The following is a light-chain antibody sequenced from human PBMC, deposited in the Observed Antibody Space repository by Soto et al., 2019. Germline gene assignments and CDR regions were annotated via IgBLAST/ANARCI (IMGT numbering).Light chain of an antibody. V-gene: IGLV2-14*01. Sequence: QSALGQPASVSGSPGQSITVPCTGSSSDVGAYKYVSWYQQEPGKAPKLLIYGVSNRPSGVSNRFSGSKSGNTASLTISGLQPEDGAYYYCSSYRGSSARGDILGSGTKVTVL. CDR2: GVS. CDR3: SSYRGSSARGDI. J-gene: IGLJ1*01. CDR1: SSDVGAYKY.